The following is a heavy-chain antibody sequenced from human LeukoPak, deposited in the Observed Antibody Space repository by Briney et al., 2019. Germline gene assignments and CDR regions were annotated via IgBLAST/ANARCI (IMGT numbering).Heavy chain of an antibody. V-gene: IGHV3-48*01. D-gene: IGHD6-19*01. CDR2: ISSSSSTI. J-gene: IGHJ4*02. CDR1: GFTFSIYS. Sequence: SLRLSCAASGFTFSIYSMNWVRQAPGKGLEWVSYISSSSSTIYYADSVKGRFTISRDTSKNTLYLQMNSLRAEDTAVYYCASWPGGWYGEDSWGQGTLVTVSS. CDR3: ASWPGGWYGEDS.